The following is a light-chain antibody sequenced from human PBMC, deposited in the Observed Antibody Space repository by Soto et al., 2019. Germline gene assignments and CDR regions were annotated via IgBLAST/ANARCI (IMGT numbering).Light chain of an antibody. V-gene: IGKV1-39*01. CDR2: ATS. Sequence: IQMTQSPSSLSASVGDRVTITCRASQSISSYLNWYQQKPGKAPKLLIYATSNLQSEVPSRFTGSGSGPDFTLTVNTLQPEDFATYYCQQSYSTPFTFGGGTKVDIK. CDR3: QQSYSTPFT. J-gene: IGKJ4*01. CDR1: QSISSY.